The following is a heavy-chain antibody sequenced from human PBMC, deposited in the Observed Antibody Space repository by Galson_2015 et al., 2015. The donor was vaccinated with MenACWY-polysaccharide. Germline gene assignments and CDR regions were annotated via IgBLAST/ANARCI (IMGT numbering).Heavy chain of an antibody. J-gene: IGHJ4*02. V-gene: IGHV3-7*01. CDR2: KQDRSEN. CDR3: ARDPDTSSKIDY. Sequence: KQDRSENFLVHSVKGRFTISRDNSKNSLCLQMNTLRVEDTAVYYCARDPDTSSKIDYWGQGTLVTVSS. D-gene: IGHD4-11*01.